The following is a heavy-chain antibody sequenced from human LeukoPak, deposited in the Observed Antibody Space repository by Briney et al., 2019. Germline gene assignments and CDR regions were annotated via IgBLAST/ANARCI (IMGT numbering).Heavy chain of an antibody. CDR2: ISYDGSNK. J-gene: IGHJ4*02. CDR1: GFTFSSYG. Sequence: GGSLRLSCAASGFTFSSYGMHWVRQAPGKGLEWVAVISYDGSNKYYAGSVKGRFTISRDNSKNTLYLQMNSLRAEDTAVYYCAKGHDYGDYDYWGPGTLVTVSS. CDR3: AKGHDYGDYDY. V-gene: IGHV3-30*18. D-gene: IGHD4-17*01.